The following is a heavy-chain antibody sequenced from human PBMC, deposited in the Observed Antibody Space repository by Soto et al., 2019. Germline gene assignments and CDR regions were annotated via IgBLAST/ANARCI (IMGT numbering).Heavy chain of an antibody. V-gene: IGHV1-69*13. CDR2: IIPIFGTA. CDR1: GGTFSSYA. J-gene: IGHJ5*02. D-gene: IGHD2-2*01. CDR3: ARAGWSDIVVVPAAIPPDSAIQTTGYSSSSGFDP. Sequence: RASVKVSCKASGGTFSSYAISWVRQAPGQGLEWMGGIIPIFGTANYAQKFQGRVTITADESTSTAYMELSSLRSEDTAVYYCARAGWSDIVVVPAAIPPDSAIQTTGYSSSSGFDPWGQGTLVTVSS.